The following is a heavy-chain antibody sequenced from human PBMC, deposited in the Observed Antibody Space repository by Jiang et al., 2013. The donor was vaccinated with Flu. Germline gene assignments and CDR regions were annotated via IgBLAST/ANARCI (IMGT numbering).Heavy chain of an antibody. CDR2: ISYDGSNK. CDR3: AKGLYSSGWYGDAFDI. V-gene: IGHV3-30*18. D-gene: IGHD6-19*01. J-gene: IGHJ3*02. Sequence: VQLVESGGGVVQPGRSLRLSCAASGFTFSSYGMHWVRQAPGKGLEWVAVISYDGSNKYYADSVKGRFTISRDNSKNTLYLQMNSLRAEDTAVYYCAKGLYSSGWYGDAFDIWGQGTMVTVSS. CDR1: GFTFSSYG.